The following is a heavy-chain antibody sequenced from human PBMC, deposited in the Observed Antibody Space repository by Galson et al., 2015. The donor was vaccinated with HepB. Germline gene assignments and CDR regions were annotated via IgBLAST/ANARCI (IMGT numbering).Heavy chain of an antibody. Sequence: SLRLSCAASGFTFSSYSMNWVRQAPGKGLEWVSSISSSSSYIYYADSVKGRFTISRDNAKNSLYLQMNSLRAEDTAVYYCARVRVVVTAIPSYFDYWGQGTLVTVSS. CDR2: ISSSSSYI. D-gene: IGHD2-21*02. V-gene: IGHV3-21*01. CDR3: ARVRVVVTAIPSYFDY. J-gene: IGHJ4*02. CDR1: GFTFSSYS.